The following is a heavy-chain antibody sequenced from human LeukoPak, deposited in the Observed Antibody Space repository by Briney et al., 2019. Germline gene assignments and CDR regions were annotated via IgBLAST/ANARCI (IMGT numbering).Heavy chain of an antibody. J-gene: IGHJ3*02. D-gene: IGHD6-13*01. CDR1: GYTLTSYY. CDR3: ARAVAAGTWAFDI. V-gene: IGHV1-46*01. Sequence: ASVKVSCKASGYTLTSYYMHWVRQAPGQGLEWMGIINPSGGSTSYAQKFQGRVTMTRDTSISTAYMELSRLRSDDTAVYYCARAVAAGTWAFDIWGQGTMVTVSS. CDR2: INPSGGST.